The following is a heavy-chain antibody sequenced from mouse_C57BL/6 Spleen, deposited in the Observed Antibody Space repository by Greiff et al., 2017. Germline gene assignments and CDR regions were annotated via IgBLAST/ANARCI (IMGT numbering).Heavy chain of an antibody. J-gene: IGHJ2*01. CDR1: GYAFSSSW. D-gene: IGHD1-1*01. CDR2: IYPGDGDT. CDR3: ARSLTTVVATKDYFDY. Sequence: QVQLKESGPELVKPGASVKISCKASGYAFSSSWMNWVKQRPGKGLEWIGRIYPGDGDTNYNGKFKGKATLTADKSSSTAYMQLSSLTSEDSAVYFCARSLTTVVATKDYFDYWGQGTTLTVSS. V-gene: IGHV1-82*01.